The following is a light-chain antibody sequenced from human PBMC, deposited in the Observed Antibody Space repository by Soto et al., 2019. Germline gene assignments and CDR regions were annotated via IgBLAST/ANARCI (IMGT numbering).Light chain of an antibody. J-gene: IGKJ1*01. CDR3: QQYGDSSPT. V-gene: IGKV3-20*01. Sequence: EIVLTQSPGTLSLSPGERATLSCRASQSVRSTYLAWYQHIPGQALRLLIYGSSTRATGAPDRFSGSGSGTDFTLTITRLEPEDFAVYFCQQYGDSSPTFGQGTKVGIK. CDR1: QSVRSTY. CDR2: GSS.